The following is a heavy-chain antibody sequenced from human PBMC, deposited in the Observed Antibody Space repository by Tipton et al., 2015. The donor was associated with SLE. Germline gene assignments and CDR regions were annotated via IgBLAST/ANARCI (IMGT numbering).Heavy chain of an antibody. Sequence: TLSLTCTDSGGSISRYYWRWIRQPPGKGLEWIGNIYYSGSTNDNPSLKRRVTISVDTSKNQFSLKLSSVPASDTAVYYCARGGVGLSYYYYMDVWGKGTTVTVSS. J-gene: IGHJ6*03. D-gene: IGHD1-26*01. CDR1: GGSISRYY. V-gene: IGHV4-59*01. CDR2: IYYSGST. CDR3: ARGGVGLSYYYYMDV.